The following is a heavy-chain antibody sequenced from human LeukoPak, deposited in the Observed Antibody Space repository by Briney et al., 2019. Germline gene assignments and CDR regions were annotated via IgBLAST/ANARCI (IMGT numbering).Heavy chain of an antibody. D-gene: IGHD6-19*01. CDR3: ARGVWAVAAGAFDI. V-gene: IGHV6-1*01. J-gene: IGHJ3*02. Sequence: SQTLSLTCAISGDSVSSNSVAWSWIRQSPSRGLGWLGRTYYRSKWFNEYVVSVKSRISINPDTSKNQFSLQLNSVTPEDTAVYYCARGVWAVAAGAFDIWGQGTMVTVSS. CDR1: GDSVSSNSVA. CDR2: TYYRSKWFN.